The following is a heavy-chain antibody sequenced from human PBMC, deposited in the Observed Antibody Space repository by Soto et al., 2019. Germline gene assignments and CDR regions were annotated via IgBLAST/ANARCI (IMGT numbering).Heavy chain of an antibody. CDR2: ISANNGNT. Sequence: GASVKVSCKASGYTFTSYVISWVRQAPGQGLEWMGWISANNGNTGYAQKLQGRVTMTTNTSISTAYMELSSLRSEDTAVYYCAREAAALGNDYWGQGTLVTVSS. V-gene: IGHV1-18*01. CDR1: GYTFTSYV. J-gene: IGHJ4*02. CDR3: AREAAALGNDY. D-gene: IGHD2-2*01.